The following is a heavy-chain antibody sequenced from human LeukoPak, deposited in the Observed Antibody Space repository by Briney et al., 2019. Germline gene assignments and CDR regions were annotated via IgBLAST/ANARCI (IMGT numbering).Heavy chain of an antibody. CDR3: ASATTVTMNYYYGMDV. V-gene: IGHV3-53*01. CDR2: VYSGGQT. CDR1: GFTVNSKY. D-gene: IGHD4-17*01. J-gene: IGHJ6*02. Sequence: GGSLRLSCAASGFTVNSKYMSWVRQAPGTGLEWVSVVYSGGQTYYADSVKGRFTISRDDSKNTLYLQMNSLRAEDTAVYYCASATTVTMNYYYGMDVWGQGTTVTVSS.